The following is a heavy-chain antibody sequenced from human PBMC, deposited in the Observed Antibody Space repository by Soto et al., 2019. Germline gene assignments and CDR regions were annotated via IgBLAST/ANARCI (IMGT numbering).Heavy chain of an antibody. CDR1: GFTLSDHY. J-gene: IGHJ4*02. D-gene: IGHD5-18*01. CDR3: AKEAMEPGRY. CDR2: ISGSGGST. Sequence: GGSLRLSCAGSGFTLSDHYIDWVRQAPGKGLEWVSAISGSGGSTYYADSVKGRFTISRDNSKNTLYLQMNSLRAEDTAVYYCAKEAMEPGRYWGQGTLVTVSS. V-gene: IGHV3-23*01.